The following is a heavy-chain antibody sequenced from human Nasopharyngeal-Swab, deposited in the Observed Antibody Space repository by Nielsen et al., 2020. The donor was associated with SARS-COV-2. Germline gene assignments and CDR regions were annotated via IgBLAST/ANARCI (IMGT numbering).Heavy chain of an antibody. CDR3: AKDDLYDYVWEE. Sequence: GESLKISCAASGFTFSSYAMSWVRQAPGKGLEWVSAISGSGGSTYYADSVKGRFTISRDNSKNTLYLQMNSLRAEDTAVYYCAKDDLYDYVWEEWGQGTLVTVSS. CDR1: GFTFSSYA. D-gene: IGHD3-16*01. CDR2: ISGSGGST. V-gene: IGHV3-23*01. J-gene: IGHJ4*02.